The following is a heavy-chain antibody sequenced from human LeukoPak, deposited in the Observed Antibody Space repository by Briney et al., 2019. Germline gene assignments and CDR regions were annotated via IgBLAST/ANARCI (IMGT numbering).Heavy chain of an antibody. V-gene: IGHV3-73*01. J-gene: IGHJ3*01. D-gene: IGHD7-27*01. CDR3: SRHPQTGDTFDL. CDR1: GFTFSGSA. Sequence: GGSLNLSRAASGFTFSGSAMHWVRQASGKGLEWVGRIRSKTDSYATTYSASVKGRFTISRDDSKNTAYLQMNSLKPEDTAVYYCSRHPQTGDTFDLWGQGTMVTVSS. CDR2: IRSKTDSYAT.